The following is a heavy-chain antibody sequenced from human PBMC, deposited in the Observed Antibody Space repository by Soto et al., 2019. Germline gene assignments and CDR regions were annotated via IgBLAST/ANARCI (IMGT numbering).Heavy chain of an antibody. D-gene: IGHD2-15*01. CDR1: GGSISSYY. J-gene: IGHJ6*02. Sequence: SETLSLTCTVSGGSISSYYGSWIRQPPGKGLEWIGYIYYSGSTNYNPSLKSRVTISVDTSKNQFSLKLSSVTAADTAVYYCARGRVVVAGYGMDVWGQGTTVTVSS. V-gene: IGHV4-59*01. CDR3: ARGRVVVAGYGMDV. CDR2: IYYSGST.